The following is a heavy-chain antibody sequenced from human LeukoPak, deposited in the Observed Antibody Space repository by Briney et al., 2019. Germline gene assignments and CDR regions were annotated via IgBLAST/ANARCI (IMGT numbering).Heavy chain of an antibody. D-gene: IGHD3-3*01. V-gene: IGHV3-21*01. J-gene: IGHJ4*02. CDR2: ISSSSSYI. CDR1: GFTFSSYS. CDR3: ASHSYDFWSGYYNSY. Sequence: PGGSLRLSCAASGFTFSSYSMNWVRQAPGKGLEWVSSISSSSSYIYYADSVKRRFTISRDNANNSLYLQMNSLRAEDTAVYYCASHSYDFWSGYYNSYWGQGTLVTVSS.